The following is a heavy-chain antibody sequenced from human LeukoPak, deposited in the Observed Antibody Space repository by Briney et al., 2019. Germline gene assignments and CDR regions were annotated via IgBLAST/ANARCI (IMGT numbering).Heavy chain of an antibody. J-gene: IGHJ1*01. CDR2: IKQDGSQK. Sequence: PGGSLRLSCAASGFTFSNNWMTWVRQAPGKGLEWVANIKQDGSQKYYVDSVKGRLTISRDNAKNSVYLQMNRLRAEDTAVYYCAKAAPSRAIQHWGQGTLVTVSS. V-gene: IGHV3-7*03. CDR3: AKAAPSRAIQH. CDR1: GFTFSNNW.